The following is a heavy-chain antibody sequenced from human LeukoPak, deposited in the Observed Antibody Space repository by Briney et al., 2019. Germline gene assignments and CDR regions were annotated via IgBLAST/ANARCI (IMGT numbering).Heavy chain of an antibody. CDR2: IYTSGST. D-gene: IGHD6-19*01. V-gene: IGHV4-4*09. CDR1: GGSISSYY. J-gene: IGHJ4*02. Sequence: SETLSLTCTVSGGSISSYYWSWIRQPPGKGLEWIGYIYTSGSTNYNPSLESRVTISVDTSKNQFSLKLSSVTAADTAVYYCARHLPGYSSGWYQFDYWGQGTLVTVSS. CDR3: ARHLPGYSSGWYQFDY.